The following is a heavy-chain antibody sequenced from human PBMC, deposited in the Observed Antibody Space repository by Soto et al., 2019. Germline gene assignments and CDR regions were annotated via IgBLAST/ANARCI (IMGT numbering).Heavy chain of an antibody. CDR1: GGTFSSYA. D-gene: IGHD3-3*01. V-gene: IGHV1-69*13. Sequence: SVKVSCKASGGTFSSYAISWVRQAPGQGLEWMGGIIPIFGTANYAQKFQGRVTITADESTSTAYMELSSLRSEDTAVYYCASGRFLEWFPLEYYYSGMAVWGQGTTVTV. CDR3: ASGRFLEWFPLEYYYSGMAV. J-gene: IGHJ6*01. CDR2: IIPIFGTA.